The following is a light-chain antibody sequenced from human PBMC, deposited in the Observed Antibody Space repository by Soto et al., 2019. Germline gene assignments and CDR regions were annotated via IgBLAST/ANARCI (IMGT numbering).Light chain of an antibody. CDR2: GAS. Sequence: VVLTHSPGSLSFSPGYSSTLSFSSSQSVMSNYLSWYQQKPGQPPRLLIYGASSRATGIPDRFSGSGSGTDFTLTISRLEPEDFAVYYCQQFGASLTWTFGQGTKV. CDR3: QQFGASLTWT. CDR1: QSVMSNY. J-gene: IGKJ1*01. V-gene: IGKV3-20*01.